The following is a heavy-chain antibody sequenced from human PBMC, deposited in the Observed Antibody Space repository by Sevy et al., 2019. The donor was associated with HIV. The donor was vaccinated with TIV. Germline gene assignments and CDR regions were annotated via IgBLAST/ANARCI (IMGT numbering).Heavy chain of an antibody. CDR3: AKVVVPADIDPFYYYAYGMDV. CDR1: GFTFSNYA. J-gene: IGHJ6*02. Sequence: GGSLRLSCAASGFTFSNYAINWVRQAPGKGLEWVSRISGSGDSTFYADYGKGRFTIALDNSKNTVHLQTNSLRVEDTAVYYCAKVVVPADIDPFYYYAYGMDVWGQGTTVTVSS. CDR2: ISGSGDST. D-gene: IGHD2-2*01. V-gene: IGHV3-23*01.